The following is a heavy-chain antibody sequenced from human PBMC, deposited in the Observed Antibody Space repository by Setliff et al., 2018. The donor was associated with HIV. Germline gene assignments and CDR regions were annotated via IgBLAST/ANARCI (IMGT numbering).Heavy chain of an antibody. CDR2: MNPNSGVS. Sequence: ASVKVSCKTSGDTFTSYDINWVRQAAGHGLEWMGWMNPNSGVSGYGQKFQGRVTMTRDTSISTAYMELSSLTSEDTAVYYCARGKGVGGVIITGGLGVWGKGTTVTVSS. V-gene: IGHV1-8*02. CDR1: GDTFTSYD. J-gene: IGHJ6*04. D-gene: IGHD3-10*01. CDR3: ARGKGVGGVIITGGLGV.